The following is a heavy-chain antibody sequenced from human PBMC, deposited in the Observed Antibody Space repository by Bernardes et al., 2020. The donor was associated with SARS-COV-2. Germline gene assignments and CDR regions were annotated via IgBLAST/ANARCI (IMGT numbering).Heavy chain of an antibody. CDR2: ISSSSSYI. V-gene: IGHV3-21*01. CDR1: GFTFSSYT. J-gene: IGHJ4*02. Sequence: GGSLRLSCAASGFTFSSYTINWVRQAPGKGLEWVSSISSSSSYIYYADSVKGRFTISRDNAKNSLYLQMNSLRAEDTAVYYCARFPLDNSGYYFDYWGQGTLVTVSS. CDR3: ARFPLDNSGYYFDY. D-gene: IGHD3-22*01.